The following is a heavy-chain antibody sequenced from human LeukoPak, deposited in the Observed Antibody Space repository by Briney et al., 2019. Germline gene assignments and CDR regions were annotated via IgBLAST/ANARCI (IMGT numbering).Heavy chain of an antibody. D-gene: IGHD6-6*01. CDR2: IYPGDSDT. V-gene: IGHV5-51*01. CDR3: ARPHGSSLPRVFDY. CDR1: GYSFSSYW. Sequence: GESLKISCKASGYSFSSYWIGWVRQMPGKGLEWMGTIYPGDSDTRYSPSFQGQVTISADKSVSTAYLQWSSLKASDTAMYYCARPHGSSLPRVFDYWGQGTLVTVSS. J-gene: IGHJ4*02.